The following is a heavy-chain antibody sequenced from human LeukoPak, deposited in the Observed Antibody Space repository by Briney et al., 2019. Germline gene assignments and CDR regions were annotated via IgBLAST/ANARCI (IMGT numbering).Heavy chain of an antibody. CDR1: GFTFSSYS. Sequence: PGGSLRLSCEASGFTFSSYSMDWARQAPGKGLERVSSITSSSSHIYYADSVKGRFTISRDNAKNSVYLQMNSLRAEDTAVYYCARVKMGATVTTFHYYCMDVWGVGTTVTVSS. D-gene: IGHD4-11*01. V-gene: IGHV3-21*06. J-gene: IGHJ6*03. CDR3: ARVKMGATVTTFHYYCMDV. CDR2: ITSSSSHI.